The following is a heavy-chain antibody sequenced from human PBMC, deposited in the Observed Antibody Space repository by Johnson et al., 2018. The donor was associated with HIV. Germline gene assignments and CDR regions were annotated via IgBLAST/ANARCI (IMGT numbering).Heavy chain of an antibody. D-gene: IGHD3-22*01. Sequence: VQLVESGGGLAQPGGSLRLSCAASGFTFSSYDMHWVRQATGKGLEWVSAISGSGGSTYYADSVKGRFTISRDNSKNTLYLQMNSLRAEDTAVYYCARGLTMIVVVDAFDIWGQGTMVTVSS. CDR3: ARGLTMIVVVDAFDI. J-gene: IGHJ3*02. CDR2: ISGSGGST. CDR1: GFTFSSYD. V-gene: IGHV3-23*04.